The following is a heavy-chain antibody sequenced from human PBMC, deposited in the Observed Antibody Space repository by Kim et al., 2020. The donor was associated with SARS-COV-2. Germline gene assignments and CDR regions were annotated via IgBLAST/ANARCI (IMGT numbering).Heavy chain of an antibody. CDR2: ISSSSSTI. CDR3: ARLPTLLGDFWARDY. J-gene: IGHJ4*02. V-gene: IGHV3-48*02. Sequence: GGTLRLSCAASGFTFSSYSMNWVRQAPGKGLEWVSYISSSSSTIYYADSVKGRFTISRDNAKNSLYLQMNSLRDEDTAVYYCARLPTLLGDFWARDYWGQGTLVTVSS. CDR1: GFTFSSYS. D-gene: IGHD3-3*01.